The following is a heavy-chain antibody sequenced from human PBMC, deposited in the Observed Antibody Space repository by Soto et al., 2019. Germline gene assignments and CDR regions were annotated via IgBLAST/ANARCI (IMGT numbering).Heavy chain of an antibody. J-gene: IGHJ4*02. CDR3: ARSSDYYDSSGYFVFDY. D-gene: IGHD3-22*01. V-gene: IGHV4-31*03. Sequence: SETLSLTCTVSGGSISSGGYYWSWIRQHPGKGLEWIGYIYYGGSTYYNPSLKSRVTISVDTSKNQFSLKLSSVTTADTAVYYCARSSDYYDSSGYFVFDYWGQGTLVTVSS. CDR1: GGSISSGGYY. CDR2: IYYGGST.